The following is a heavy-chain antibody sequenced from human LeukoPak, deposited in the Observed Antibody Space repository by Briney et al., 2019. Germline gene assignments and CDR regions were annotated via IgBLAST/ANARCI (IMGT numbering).Heavy chain of an antibody. J-gene: IGHJ4*02. Sequence: PGGSLRLPCAASGFTFDDYAMHWVRQAPGKGLEWVSGISWNSGSIGYADSVKGRFTISRDNAKNSLYLQMNSLRAEDTALYYCAKSDTAMEYYFDYWGQGTLVTVSS. CDR3: AKSDTAMEYYFDY. CDR1: GFTFDDYA. CDR2: ISWNSGSI. V-gene: IGHV3-9*01. D-gene: IGHD5-18*01.